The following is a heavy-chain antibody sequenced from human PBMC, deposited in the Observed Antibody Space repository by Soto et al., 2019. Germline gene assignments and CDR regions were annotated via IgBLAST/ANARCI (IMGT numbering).Heavy chain of an antibody. CDR3: ARGLAARPLRRYYFDY. CDR2: IYYSGST. V-gene: IGHV4-31*03. D-gene: IGHD6-6*01. J-gene: IGHJ4*02. CDR1: GGSISIGGYY. Sequence: SETLSLTCTVSGGSISIGGYYWSCMRQHPGKGLEWIGYIYYSGSTYYNPSLKSRVTISVDTSKNQFSLKLSSVTAADTAVYYCARGLAARPLRRYYFDYWGQGTLVTVSS.